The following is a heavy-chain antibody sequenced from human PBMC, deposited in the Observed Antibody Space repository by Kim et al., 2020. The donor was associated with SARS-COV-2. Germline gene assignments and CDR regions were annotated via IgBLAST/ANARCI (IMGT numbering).Heavy chain of an antibody. CDR2: IHSGGST. Sequence: IHSGGSTYYADSVKGRFTISRNNTKNTLYLQMKSLRAEDTAVYYCAREGSWGQGTLVTVSS. V-gene: IGHV3-66*01. J-gene: IGHJ4*02. CDR3: AREGS.